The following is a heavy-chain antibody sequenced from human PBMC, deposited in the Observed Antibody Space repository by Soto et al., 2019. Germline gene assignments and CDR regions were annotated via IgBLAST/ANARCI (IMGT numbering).Heavy chain of an antibody. Sequence: QVQLVQSGAEVKKPGASVKVSCKTSGYTYSKYIIAWVRQTPGQGLEWRGWISGYNGDTQYAPEPQGRVTFASETYTTTAYMELRSLTSDDTAVYCCVREFLAGSFDTWGQGTLVTVSS. D-gene: IGHD6-19*01. J-gene: IGHJ4*02. CDR2: ISGYNGDT. CDR3: VREFLAGSFDT. CDR1: GYTYSKYI. V-gene: IGHV1-18*04.